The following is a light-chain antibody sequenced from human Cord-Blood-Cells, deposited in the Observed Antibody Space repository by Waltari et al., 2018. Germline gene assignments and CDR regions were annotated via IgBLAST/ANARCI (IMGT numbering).Light chain of an antibody. J-gene: IGKJ2*01. Sequence: DIVMTQSPLSLPVTPGEPASISCRSSQSLLHSNGYNYLDWYLQKPGQSPQLLIYLGSNRASGVPDRFSGSGSGTDFTLKISSVEAEDVGVYYCMQALQTPLYTFGQVTKLEIK. CDR2: LGS. CDR1: QSLLHSNGYNY. V-gene: IGKV2-28*01. CDR3: MQALQTPLYT.